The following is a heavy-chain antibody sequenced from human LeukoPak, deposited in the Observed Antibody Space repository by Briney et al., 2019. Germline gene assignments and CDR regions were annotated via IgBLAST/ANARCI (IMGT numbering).Heavy chain of an antibody. CDR1: GDSISSGDYY. V-gene: IGHV4-30-4*08. J-gene: IGHJ5*02. D-gene: IGHD1-26*01. CDR2: IYYTGNT. Sequence: SQTLSLTCTVSGDSISSGDYYWSWIRQPPGKGLEWIGYIYYTGNTYYNPSLKSRVTISADTSKNQFSLKLTSVTAADTAVYYCARVGLHSGSYYWFDPWGQGTLVIVSS. CDR3: ARVGLHSGSYYWFDP.